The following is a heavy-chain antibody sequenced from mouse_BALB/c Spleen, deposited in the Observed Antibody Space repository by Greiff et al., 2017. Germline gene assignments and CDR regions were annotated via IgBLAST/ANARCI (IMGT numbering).Heavy chain of an antibody. D-gene: IGHD2-10*02. Sequence: VQLQQSGPGLVAPSQSLSITCTVSGFSLTGYGVNWVRQPPGKGLEWLGMIWGDGSTDYNSALKSRLSISKDNSKSQVFLKMNSLQTDDTARYYCARPYGNYPFAYWGQGTLVTVSA. CDR1: GFSLTGYG. CDR2: IWGDGST. V-gene: IGHV2-6-7*01. CDR3: ARPYGNYPFAY. J-gene: IGHJ3*01.